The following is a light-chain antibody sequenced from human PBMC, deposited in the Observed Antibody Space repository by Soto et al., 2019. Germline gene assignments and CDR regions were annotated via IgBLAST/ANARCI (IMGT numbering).Light chain of an antibody. Sequence: QSVLTQPPSVSAAPGQRVTISCTGSSSNIGAGFDVHWYQQFPGTAPKLLIFGNNKRPSGVPDRFSGSKSGTSASLAIAGLEAEDEADYYCQSYDSNLRGVVFGGGTKLTVL. CDR1: SSNIGAGFD. CDR2: GNN. V-gene: IGLV1-40*01. CDR3: QSYDSNLRGVV. J-gene: IGLJ2*01.